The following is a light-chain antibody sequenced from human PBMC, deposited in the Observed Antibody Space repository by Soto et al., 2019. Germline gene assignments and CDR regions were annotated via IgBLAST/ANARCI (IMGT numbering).Light chain of an antibody. CDR3: QHYGTSPTWT. CDR2: GAS. V-gene: IGKV3-20*01. CDR1: QSVSGSY. J-gene: IGKJ1*01. Sequence: DIVLTQSPGTLSLSPGERATLSCRASQSVSGSYLAWYQQKPGQAPRLLIYGASSRATGIPDRFSGDGSGTDCTLTISRLEPEDFVVYYCQHYGTSPTWTFGQGTKVEVK.